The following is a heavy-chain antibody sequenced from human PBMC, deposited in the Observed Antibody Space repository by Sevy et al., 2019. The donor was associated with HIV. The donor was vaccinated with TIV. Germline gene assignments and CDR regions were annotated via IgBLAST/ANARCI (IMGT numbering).Heavy chain of an antibody. CDR3: AMRGGGSEKNDAFDI. CDR2: INPSGGST. J-gene: IGHJ3*02. V-gene: IGHV1-46*01. D-gene: IGHD3-10*01. CDR1: GYTFTSYY. Sequence: ASVKVSCKASGYTFTSYYMHWVRQAPGQGLEWMGIINPSGGSTSYAQKFQGRVTMTRDTSTSTVYMELSSLRSEDTAVYYCAMRGGGSEKNDAFDIWGQGTMVTVSS.